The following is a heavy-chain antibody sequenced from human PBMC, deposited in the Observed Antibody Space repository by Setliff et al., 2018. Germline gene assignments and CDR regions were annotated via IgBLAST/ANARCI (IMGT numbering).Heavy chain of an antibody. CDR1: GDSISSSSYY. D-gene: IGHD6-19*01. CDR3: VGPSAGWFRAFDV. CDR2: INYSGIT. V-gene: IGHV4-39*07. J-gene: IGHJ3*01. Sequence: PSETLSLTCSVSGDSISSSSYYWGWIRQPPGKGLEWIGSINYSGITYYSPSFQGHVTMSADKSTTTAYLQWSSLRPSDTAMYYCVGPSAGWFRAFDVWGQGTMVTVSS.